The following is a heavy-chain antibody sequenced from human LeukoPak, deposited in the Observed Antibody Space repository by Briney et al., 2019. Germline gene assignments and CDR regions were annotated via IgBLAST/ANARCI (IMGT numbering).Heavy chain of an antibody. CDR3: ARDLEGYSGSLDY. Sequence: GGSLRLSCAASGSTFSSYGMHWVRQAPGKGLEWVAVIWYDGSNKYYADSVKGRFTISRDNSKNTLYLQMNSLRAEDTAVYYCARDLEGYSGSLDYWGQGTLVTVSS. J-gene: IGHJ4*02. D-gene: IGHD3-3*01. CDR2: IWYDGSNK. V-gene: IGHV3-33*01. CDR1: GSTFSSYG.